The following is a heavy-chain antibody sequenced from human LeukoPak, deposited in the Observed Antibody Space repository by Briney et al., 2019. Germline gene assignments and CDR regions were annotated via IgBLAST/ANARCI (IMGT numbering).Heavy chain of an antibody. Sequence: GGSLRLSYAASGFTFSSYWMSWVRQAPGKGLEWVANIKQVGSEKYYVDSVKGRFTISRDNAKNSLYLQMNSLRAEDTAVYYCARDYDSSGYYVFDYWGQGTLVTVSS. J-gene: IGHJ4*02. D-gene: IGHD3-22*01. CDR1: GFTFSSYW. V-gene: IGHV3-7*01. CDR3: ARDYDSSGYYVFDY. CDR2: IKQVGSEK.